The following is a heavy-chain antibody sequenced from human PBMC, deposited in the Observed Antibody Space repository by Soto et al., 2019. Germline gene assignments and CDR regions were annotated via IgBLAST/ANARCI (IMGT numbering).Heavy chain of an antibody. Sequence: EVQLVVSGGGLVKPGGSLRLSCAASGFTFSSYSMNWVRQAPGKGLEWVSAINRNSINMHYADSVKGRFTISRDNAKNSLYLQMNSLRVEDTAVYYCVRDLLEVVTKFDPWGQGTLVTVSS. J-gene: IGHJ5*02. CDR1: GFTFSSYS. CDR3: VRDLLEVVTKFDP. CDR2: INRNSINM. D-gene: IGHD1-1*01. V-gene: IGHV3-21*01.